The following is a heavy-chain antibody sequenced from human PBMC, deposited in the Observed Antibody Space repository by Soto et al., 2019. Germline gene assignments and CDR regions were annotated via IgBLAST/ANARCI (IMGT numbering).Heavy chain of an antibody. CDR2: ISGSGGST. J-gene: IGHJ4*02. CDR3: ANSGIAVAGTETPSDY. CDR1: GFTFSSYA. V-gene: IGHV3-23*01. Sequence: GGSLRLSCAASGFTFSSYAMSWVRQAPGKGLEWVSAISGSGGSTYYADSVKGRFTISRDNSKNTLYLQMNSLRAEDTAVYYCANSGIAVAGTETPSDYWGQGTLVTVSS. D-gene: IGHD6-19*01.